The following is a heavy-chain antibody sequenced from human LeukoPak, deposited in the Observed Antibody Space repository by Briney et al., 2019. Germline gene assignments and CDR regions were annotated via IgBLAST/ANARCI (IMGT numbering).Heavy chain of an antibody. V-gene: IGHV3-23*01. D-gene: IGHD3-10*01. CDR1: GFTFSSCA. J-gene: IGHJ5*02. Sequence: GGSLRLSCAASGFTFSSCAMSWVRQAPGKGLEWVSAISGSGGSTYYADSVKGRFTISRDNSKNTLYLQMNSLRAEDTAVYYCATKGTPYYYGSGMSFYNWFDPWGQGTLVTVSS. CDR2: ISGSGGST. CDR3: ATKGTPYYYGSGMSFYNWFDP.